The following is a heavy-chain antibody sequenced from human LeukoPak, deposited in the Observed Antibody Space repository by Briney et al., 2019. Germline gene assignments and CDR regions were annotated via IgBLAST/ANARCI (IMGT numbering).Heavy chain of an antibody. D-gene: IGHD3-10*01. CDR3: ARENGEVITMVRGVHYGMDV. V-gene: IGHV1-3*01. Sequence: GASVEVSCKASGYTFTSYAMHWVRQAPGHRLEWMGWINAGKGNTKYLQKFQGRVTITRDTSASTAYMELSSLRSEDTAVYYCARENGEVITMVRGVHYGMDVWGKGTTVTVSS. J-gene: IGHJ6*01. CDR2: INAGKGNT. CDR1: GYTFTSYA.